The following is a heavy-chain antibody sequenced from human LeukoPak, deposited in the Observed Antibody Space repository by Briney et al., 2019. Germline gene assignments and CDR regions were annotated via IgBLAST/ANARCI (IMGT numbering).Heavy chain of an antibody. Sequence: PGRSLRLSCEASGFTFTSYGPHWVRQTPGKGLEWVAVISFDGNNKLYADSVRGRFTISRDNSKNTLYLQLSSLTAEDTALYSCAKDLGFGGDYYGMDVWGKGTTVTVSS. D-gene: IGHD3-10*01. CDR1: GFTFTSYG. CDR3: AKDLGFGGDYYGMDV. V-gene: IGHV3-30*18. CDR2: ISFDGNNK. J-gene: IGHJ6*04.